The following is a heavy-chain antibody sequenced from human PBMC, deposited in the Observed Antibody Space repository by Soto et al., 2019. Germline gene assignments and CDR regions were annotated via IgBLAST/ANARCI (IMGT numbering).Heavy chain of an antibody. Sequence: HTLSLTCAISGDSVSSNSAAWNWIRQSPSRGLEWLGRTYYRSKWYNDYAVSVKSRITINPDTSKNQFSLQLSSVTPEDTAVYYCARGRSGAAAGTFYYYGMDVWGQGTTFTVSS. V-gene: IGHV6-1*01. CDR3: ARGRSGAAAGTFYYYGMDV. J-gene: IGHJ6*02. CDR2: TYYRSKWYN. D-gene: IGHD6-13*01. CDR1: GDSVSSNSAA.